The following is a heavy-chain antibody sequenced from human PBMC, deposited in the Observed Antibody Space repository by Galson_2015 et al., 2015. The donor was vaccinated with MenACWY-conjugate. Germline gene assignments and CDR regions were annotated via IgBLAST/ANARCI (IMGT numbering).Heavy chain of an antibody. Sequence: SLRLSCAASGFTFSTYWMPWVRQAPGKRLVWVSRINNDGSSTNYADSVKGRFTISRDNAKNTLYLQMNSLRAEDTALYYCVRDNAAAPDLFDSWGQGTRVTVSS. CDR2: INNDGSST. D-gene: IGHD6-25*01. J-gene: IGHJ4*02. V-gene: IGHV3-74*01. CDR1: GFTFSTYW. CDR3: VRDNAAAPDLFDS.